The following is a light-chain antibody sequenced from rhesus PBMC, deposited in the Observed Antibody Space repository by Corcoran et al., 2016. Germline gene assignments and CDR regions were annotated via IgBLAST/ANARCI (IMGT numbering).Light chain of an antibody. CDR3: QQYYSFPYS. CDR2: SAS. J-gene: IGKJ2*01. Sequence: DIQMTQSPSSLSASVGDTVTITCRASQSFSSSLAWYQQKTGKAPKLLIYSASSLQSGVPSRFSGSKSGTDFTLTISTLQPEVIACYYCQQYYSFPYSFGQGTKVEIK. CDR1: QSFSSS. V-gene: IGKV1-46*01.